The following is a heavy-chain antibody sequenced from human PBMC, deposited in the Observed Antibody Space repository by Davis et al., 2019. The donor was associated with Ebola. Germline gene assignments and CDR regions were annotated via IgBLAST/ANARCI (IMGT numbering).Heavy chain of an antibody. D-gene: IGHD5-12*01. CDR1: GFTFSSYG. V-gene: IGHV3-33*06. CDR2: IWYDGSNK. J-gene: IGHJ5*02. Sequence: GESLKISCAASGFTFSSYGMHWVRQAPGKGLEWVAVIWYDGSNKYYADSVKGRFTISRDNSKNTLYLQMNSLRAEDTAVYYCAKGLFRIVATPFDPWGQGTLVTVSS. CDR3: AKGLFRIVATPFDP.